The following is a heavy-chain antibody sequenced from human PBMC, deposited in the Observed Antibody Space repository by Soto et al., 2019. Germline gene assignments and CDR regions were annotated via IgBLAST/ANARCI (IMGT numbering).Heavy chain of an antibody. CDR2: ISAHNGNT. CDR3: ARGRYGDY. V-gene: IGHV1-18*01. CDR1: GYTFTSYG. D-gene: IGHD1-1*01. J-gene: IGHJ4*02. Sequence: QVHLVQSGAEVKKPGASVKVSCKCSGYTFTSYGITWVRQAPGQGLEWMGWISAHNGNTDYAKKLRGRVTVTRDTSTSTAYMELRSLRSDDPAVYYCARGRYGDYWGQGALVTVSS.